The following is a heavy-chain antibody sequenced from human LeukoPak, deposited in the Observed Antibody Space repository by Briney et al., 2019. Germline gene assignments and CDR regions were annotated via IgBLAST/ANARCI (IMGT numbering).Heavy chain of an antibody. CDR1: GFTFSSYA. J-gene: IGHJ4*02. V-gene: IGHV3-23*01. CDR3: AKDPHYDSSAPMADY. D-gene: IGHD3-22*01. Sequence: GGSLRLSCAASGFTFSSYAMSWVRQAPGKGLEWVSVISGSGGTTYYADSVKGRFTISRDNSKNTLYLQMNSLRAEDTAVYYCAKDPHYDSSAPMADYWGQGTLVTVSS. CDR2: ISGSGGTT.